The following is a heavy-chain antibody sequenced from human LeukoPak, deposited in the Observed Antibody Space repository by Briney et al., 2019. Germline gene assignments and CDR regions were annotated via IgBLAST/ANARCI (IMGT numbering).Heavy chain of an antibody. J-gene: IGHJ5*02. D-gene: IGHD3-22*01. Sequence: PSETLSLTCTVSGGSISSYYWSWIRQPAGKGLEWIGRIYTSGSTNYNPSLKSRVTMSVDTSKNQFSLKLSSVTAADTAVYYCARGYYYDSSGYFNWFDPWGQGTLLTVSS. V-gene: IGHV4-4*07. CDR1: GGSISSYY. CDR3: ARGYYYDSSGYFNWFDP. CDR2: IYTSGST.